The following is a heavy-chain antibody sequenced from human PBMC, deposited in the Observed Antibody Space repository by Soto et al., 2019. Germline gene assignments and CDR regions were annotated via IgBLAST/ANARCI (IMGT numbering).Heavy chain of an antibody. CDR3: ARDRGDLGEYSNSYYCYYGMDV. J-gene: IGHJ6*02. D-gene: IGHD4-4*01. CDR2: FYYSGST. Sequence: SETLSLTCTVSGGSISSSSYYWGWLRQPPGKGLEWIGSFYYSGSTYYNPSLKSRVTISVDTSKNHFSVKLSSVTAADAAVYYCARDRGDLGEYSNSYYCYYGMDVWGQGTTVTVSS. CDR1: GGSISSSSYY. V-gene: IGHV4-39*07.